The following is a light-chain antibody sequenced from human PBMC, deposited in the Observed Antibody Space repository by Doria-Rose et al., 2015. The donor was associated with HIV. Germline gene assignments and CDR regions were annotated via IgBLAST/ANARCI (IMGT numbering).Light chain of an antibody. CDR3: QQTYSSPPWT. Sequence: TQSPSSLSASIGDRVTITCRASQTVSTYLNWFQQEPGKAPKLLIYAASRLQSGVPSRFSGSGSGTDFTLTISGLQPGDFATYYCQQTYSSPPWTFGQWTKVEMK. J-gene: IGKJ1*01. CDR1: QTVSTY. V-gene: IGKV1-39*01. CDR2: AAS.